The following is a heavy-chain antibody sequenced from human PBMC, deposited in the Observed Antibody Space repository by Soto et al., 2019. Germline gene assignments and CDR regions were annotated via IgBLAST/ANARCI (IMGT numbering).Heavy chain of an antibody. Sequence: QVQLVQSGAEVKKPGASVKVSCTASGYTFTSYGISWVRQAPGQGLEWMGWISAYNGNTNYAQKLQGRVTMTTDTSTSTAYMELRSLRSDDTAVYYCARADIVVVPAAMGDGYYYYGMDVWGQGTTVTVSS. CDR2: ISAYNGNT. J-gene: IGHJ6*02. V-gene: IGHV1-18*04. D-gene: IGHD2-2*01. CDR3: ARADIVVVPAAMGDGYYYYGMDV. CDR1: GYTFTSYG.